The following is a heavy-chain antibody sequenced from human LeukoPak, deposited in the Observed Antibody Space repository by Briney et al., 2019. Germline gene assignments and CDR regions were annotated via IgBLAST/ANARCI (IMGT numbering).Heavy chain of an antibody. J-gene: IGHJ4*02. CDR1: GGSFSGYY. CDR2: INHSGST. V-gene: IGHV4-34*01. CDR3: ARVGLSQVRGVLDY. D-gene: IGHD3-10*01. Sequence: PSETLSLTCAVYGGSFSGYYWSWIRQPPGKGLEWIGGINHSGSTNYNPSLKSRVTISVDTSKNQFSLKPSSVTAADTAVYYCARVGLSQVRGVLDYWGQGTLVTVSS.